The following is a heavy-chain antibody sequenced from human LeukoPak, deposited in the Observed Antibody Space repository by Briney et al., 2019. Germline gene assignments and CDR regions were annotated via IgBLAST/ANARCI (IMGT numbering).Heavy chain of an antibody. CDR2: IYYSGST. CDR1: GGSFSGYY. J-gene: IGHJ4*02. CDR3: ARADTVVINYFDY. Sequence: PSETLSLTCAVYGGSFSGYYWSWIRQPPGKGLEWIGYIYYSGSTYYNPSLKSRVTISVDTSKNQFSLKLSSVTAADTAVYYCARADTVVINYFDYWGQGTLVTVSS. V-gene: IGHV4-34*09. D-gene: IGHD4-23*01.